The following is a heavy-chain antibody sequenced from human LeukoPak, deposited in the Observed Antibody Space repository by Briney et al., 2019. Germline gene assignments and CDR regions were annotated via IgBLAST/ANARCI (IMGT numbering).Heavy chain of an antibody. D-gene: IGHD5-12*01. CDR1: GFIFSDYY. Sequence: GGSLRLSCVASGFIFSDYYMSWIRQAPGKGLEYISYISTSGVTMKYADSVKGRFTISRDNAKNSLYLQMNSLRAEDTAVYYCAKDRVGYEGPFDYWGQGTLVTVSS. V-gene: IGHV3-11*01. CDR3: AKDRVGYEGPFDY. CDR2: ISTSGVTM. J-gene: IGHJ4*02.